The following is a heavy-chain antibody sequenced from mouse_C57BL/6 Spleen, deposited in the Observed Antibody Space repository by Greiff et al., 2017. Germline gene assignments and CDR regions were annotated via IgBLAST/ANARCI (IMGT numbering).Heavy chain of an antibody. CDR2: SRNKANDYTT. V-gene: IGHV7-1*01. CDR1: GFTFSDFY. CDR3: AREGDYYYGSSFYWYFDV. Sequence: EVQLVESGGGLVQSGRSLRLSCATSGFTFSDFYMEWVRQAPGKGLEWIAASRNKANDYTTEYSASVKGRFIVSRDTSQSILYLQMNALRAEDTAIYYCAREGDYYYGSSFYWYFDVWGTGTTVTVSS. D-gene: IGHD1-1*01. J-gene: IGHJ1*03.